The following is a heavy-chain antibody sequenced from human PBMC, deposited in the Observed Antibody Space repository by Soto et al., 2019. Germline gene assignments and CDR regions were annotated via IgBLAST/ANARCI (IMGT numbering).Heavy chain of an antibody. CDR1: GFTFSSYA. D-gene: IGHD3-3*01. Sequence: GGSLRLSCAASGFTFSSYAMSWVRQAPGKGLEWVSAISGSGGSTYYADSVKGRFTISRDNSKNTLYLQMNSLRAEDTAVYYCAKDQPHRLRFLEWLLLFHYFDYWGQGTLVTVSS. CDR3: AKDQPHRLRFLEWLLLFHYFDY. CDR2: ISGSGGST. V-gene: IGHV3-23*01. J-gene: IGHJ4*02.